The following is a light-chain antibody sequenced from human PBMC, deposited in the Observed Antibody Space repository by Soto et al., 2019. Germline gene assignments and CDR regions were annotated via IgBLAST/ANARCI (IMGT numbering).Light chain of an antibody. CDR1: QDISTW. CDR2: AAS. Sequence: DIQMTQSPSSVSASVGDRVTITCRASQDISTWLAWYQQKPGEAPKLLISAASSLQTGVPSRFSGSGSATDFTLTISSLQPEDFATYFCQQPNSFPPTFGQGTKVEV. J-gene: IGKJ1*01. V-gene: IGKV1-12*01. CDR3: QQPNSFPPT.